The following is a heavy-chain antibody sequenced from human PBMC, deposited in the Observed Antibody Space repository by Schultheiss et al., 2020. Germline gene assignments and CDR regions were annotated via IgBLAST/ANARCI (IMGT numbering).Heavy chain of an antibody. CDR3: ARAEYYDFWSGTLSEDY. CDR1: GFTFSSYS. Sequence: GESLKISCAASGFTFSSYSMNWVRQAPGKGLEWVSSISSSSSYIYYADSVKGRFTISRDNAKNSLYLQMNSLRAEDTAVYYCARAEYYDFWSGTLSEDYWGQGTLVTVSS. D-gene: IGHD3-3*01. V-gene: IGHV3-21*01. J-gene: IGHJ4*02. CDR2: ISSSSSYI.